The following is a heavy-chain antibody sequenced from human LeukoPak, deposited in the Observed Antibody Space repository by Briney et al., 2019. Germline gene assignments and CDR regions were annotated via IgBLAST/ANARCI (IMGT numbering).Heavy chain of an antibody. D-gene: IGHD3-22*01. Sequence: SVKVSCKASGFTFTSSAVQWVRQARGQRLEWIGWIVVGSGNTNYAQKFQERVTITRDMSTSTAYMELSSLRSEDTAAYYCAAYYYDSSGYFLGVDYWGQGTLVTVSS. CDR3: AAYYYDSSGYFLGVDY. CDR1: GFTFTSSA. J-gene: IGHJ4*02. CDR2: IVVGSGNT. V-gene: IGHV1-58*01.